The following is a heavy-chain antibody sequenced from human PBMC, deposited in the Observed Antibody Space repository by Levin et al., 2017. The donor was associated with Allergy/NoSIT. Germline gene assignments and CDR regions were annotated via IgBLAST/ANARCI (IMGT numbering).Heavy chain of an antibody. D-gene: IGHD1-26*01. Sequence: SQTLSLTCAVSGGSISTSSFYWGWIRQPPGKGLEWIGSLYYSGSTYDNPSLKSRVTISVDTSKNQFSLKLRSVTATDTALYYCARHKFEGGTSYFFDPFDFWGQGTLVTVSS. J-gene: IGHJ4*02. CDR3: ARHKFEGGTSYFFDPFDF. CDR2: LYYSGST. V-gene: IGHV4-39*01. CDR1: GGSISTSSFY.